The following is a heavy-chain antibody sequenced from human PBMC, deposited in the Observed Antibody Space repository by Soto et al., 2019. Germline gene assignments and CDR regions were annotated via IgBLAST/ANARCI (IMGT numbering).Heavy chain of an antibody. J-gene: IGHJ5*02. V-gene: IGHV1-46*03. CDR1: GYTFTTFY. D-gene: IGHD2-2*01. CDR2: IDPSGGST. CDR3: ARGYCVTTTCDPWFDP. Sequence: VQLVQSGAEVKTPGASVNVSCTASGYTFTTFYMHWVRQAPGQGLEWMGKIDPSGGSTTYAQKCQGRVTMTRDTSTTTVYMELSSLRSEDTAVYYCARGYCVTTTCDPWFDPWGQGTLVTVSS.